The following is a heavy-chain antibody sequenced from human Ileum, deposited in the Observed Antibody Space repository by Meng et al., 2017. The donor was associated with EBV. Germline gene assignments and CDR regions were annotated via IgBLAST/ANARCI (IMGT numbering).Heavy chain of an antibody. V-gene: IGHV4-4*02. CDR2: MYHSGTT. D-gene: IGHD5-24*01. J-gene: IGHJ4*02. CDR3: ATQESRDGHNPY. Sequence: QLQESXPGLVKPSGTLFLTCVVSGGSISSSDWWTWVRQSPGKGLEWIGEMYHSGTTNYNPSLKSRVTISMGKSNNQLSLKLNSVTAADTAVYYCATQESRDGHNPYWGQGTLVTVSS. CDR1: GGSISSSDW.